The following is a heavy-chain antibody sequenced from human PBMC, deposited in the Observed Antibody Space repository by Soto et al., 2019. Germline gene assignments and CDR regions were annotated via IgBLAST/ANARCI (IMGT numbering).Heavy chain of an antibody. D-gene: IGHD3-3*01. CDR2: TYVTGDS. J-gene: IGHJ6*02. CDR1: GGSITSYY. Sequence: PSETLSLTCTVSGGSITSYYWSWIRQPAGKGLERIGRTYVTGDSNYSPSLKSRVTMSLDTSKNQFFLKLSSATAADTAVYYCARDMRVFGGMDVWGRGTKVTV. V-gene: IGHV4-4*07. CDR3: ARDMRVFGGMDV.